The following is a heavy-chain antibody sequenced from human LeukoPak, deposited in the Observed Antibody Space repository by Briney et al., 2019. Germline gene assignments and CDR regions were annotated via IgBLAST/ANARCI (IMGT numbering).Heavy chain of an antibody. CDR2: IYYSGST. D-gene: IGHD1-26*01. CDR3: ARQGGSSARDY. J-gene: IGHJ4*02. Sequence: AETLSLTCTVSGGSIGSYYWSWIRQPPGKGLEWIGYIYYSGSTNYNPSLKSRVTISVDTSKNQFSLKLSSVTAADTAVYYCARQGGSSARDYWGQGTLVTVSS. V-gene: IGHV4-59*08. CDR1: GGSIGSYY.